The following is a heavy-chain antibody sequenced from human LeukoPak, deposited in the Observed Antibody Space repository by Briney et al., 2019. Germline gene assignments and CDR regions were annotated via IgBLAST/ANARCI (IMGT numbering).Heavy chain of an antibody. CDR1: GFTFSNAW. CDR2: ISGSGGST. V-gene: IGHV3-23*01. Sequence: PGGSLRLSCAASGFTFSNAWMSWVRQAPGKGLEWVSAISGSGGSTYYADSVKGRFTTSRDNSKNTLYLQMNSLRAEDTAVYYCAKDTIFGVVTYAFDIWGQGTMVTVSS. J-gene: IGHJ3*02. D-gene: IGHD3-3*01. CDR3: AKDTIFGVVTYAFDI.